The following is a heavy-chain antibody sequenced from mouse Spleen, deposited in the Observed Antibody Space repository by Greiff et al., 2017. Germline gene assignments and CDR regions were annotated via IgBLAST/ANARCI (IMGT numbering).Heavy chain of an antibody. CDR2: ISSGGSYT. Sequence: EVHLVESGGDLVKPGGSLKLSCAASGFTFSSYGMSWVRQTPDKRLEWVATISSGGSYTYYPDSVKGRFTISRDNAKNTLYLQMSSLKSEDTAMYYCARQGYDYVAMDYWGQGTSVTVSS. CDR1: GFTFSSYG. J-gene: IGHJ4*01. V-gene: IGHV5-6*01. CDR3: ARQGYDYVAMDY. D-gene: IGHD2-2*01.